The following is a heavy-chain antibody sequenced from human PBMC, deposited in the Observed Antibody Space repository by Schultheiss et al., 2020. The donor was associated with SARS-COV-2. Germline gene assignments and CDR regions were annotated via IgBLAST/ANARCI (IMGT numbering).Heavy chain of an antibody. Sequence: GESLKISCAASGFTFSDYYMSWIRQAPGKGLEWVSVIYSGGSTYYADSVKGRFTISRHNSKNTLYLQMNSLRAEDTAVYYCARVARIAVAGTLRYWGQGTLVTVSS. CDR2: IYSGGST. D-gene: IGHD6-19*01. V-gene: IGHV3-53*01. J-gene: IGHJ4*02. CDR1: GFTFSDYY. CDR3: ARVARIAVAGTLRY.